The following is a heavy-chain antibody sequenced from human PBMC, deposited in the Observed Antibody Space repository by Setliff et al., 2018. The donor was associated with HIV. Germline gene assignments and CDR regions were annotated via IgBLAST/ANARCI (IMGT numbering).Heavy chain of an antibody. CDR1: GYTFNNYD. CDR2: MNPNTYNT. Sequence: GASVKVSCKASGYTFNNYDINWVRQATGQGLEWMGWMNPNTYNTGYAQKFQGRVTMTRSTSRSTAYMELSRLRSEDTAIYYCARGGGGYYYVGAVDIWGQGTVVTVSS. D-gene: IGHD3-22*01. J-gene: IGHJ3*02. CDR3: ARGGGGYYYVGAVDI. V-gene: IGHV1-8*01.